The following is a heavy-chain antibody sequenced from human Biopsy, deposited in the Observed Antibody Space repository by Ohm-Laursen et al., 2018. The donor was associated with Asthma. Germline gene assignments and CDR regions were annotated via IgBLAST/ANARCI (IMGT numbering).Heavy chain of an antibody. D-gene: IGHD3-3*02. CDR1: GFTFGDNW. CDR2: IKHDGTEK. V-gene: IGHV3-7*01. J-gene: IGHJ1*01. Sequence: GSLTLSCSASGFTFGDNWMSWVRKVPGKGLEWVANIKHDGTEKNHVDSLKGRFTISRDNAKNSLYLQMNNLRAEDTAVYYCARTFHFWSPYHAEHYQLWGQGTLVTVSS. CDR3: ARTFHFWSPYHAEHYQL.